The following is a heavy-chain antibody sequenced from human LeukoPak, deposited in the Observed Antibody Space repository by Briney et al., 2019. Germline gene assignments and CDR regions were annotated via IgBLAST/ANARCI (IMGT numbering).Heavy chain of an antibody. V-gene: IGHV1-8*03. CDR1: GYTFTSYD. CDR2: MNPNSGNT. J-gene: IGHJ5*02. Sequence: ASVKVSRKASGYTFTSYDINWVRQATGQGLEWMGWMNPNSGNTGYAQKFQGRVTITRNTSISTAYMELSSLRSEDTAVYYCARGQGYGDYPSWFDPWGQGTLVTVSS. D-gene: IGHD4-17*01. CDR3: ARGQGYGDYPSWFDP.